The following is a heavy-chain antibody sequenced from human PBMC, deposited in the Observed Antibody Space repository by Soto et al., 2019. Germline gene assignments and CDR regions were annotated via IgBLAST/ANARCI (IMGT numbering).Heavy chain of an antibody. D-gene: IGHD6-19*01. CDR3: ARDRSSSGWTYPYYSPYGMDV. V-gene: IGHV4-31*03. CDR1: GGSISSGGYY. Sequence: SETVSLTCTVSGGSISSGGYYLSWIRQHPGKGLEWIGYIYYSGSTYYNPSLKSRVTISVGKSKNQFSLKLSSVTAADTAVYYCARDRSSSGWTYPYYSPYGMDVSGQGTTVTVSS. CDR2: IYYSGST. J-gene: IGHJ6*02.